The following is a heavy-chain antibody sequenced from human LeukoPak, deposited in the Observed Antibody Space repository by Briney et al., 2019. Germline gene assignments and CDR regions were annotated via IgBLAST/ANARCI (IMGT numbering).Heavy chain of an antibody. CDR3: ARVGRRGTYYYMDV. CDR1: GFTFSSYW. CDR2: IKQDGSEK. J-gene: IGHJ6*03. D-gene: IGHD3-16*01. Sequence: TGGPLRLSCAASGFTFSSYWMSWVRQAPGKGLEWVANIKQDGSEKYYVDSVKGRFTISRDNAKNSLYLQMNSLRAEDTAVYYCARVGRRGTYYYMDVWGKGTTVTVSS. V-gene: IGHV3-7*01.